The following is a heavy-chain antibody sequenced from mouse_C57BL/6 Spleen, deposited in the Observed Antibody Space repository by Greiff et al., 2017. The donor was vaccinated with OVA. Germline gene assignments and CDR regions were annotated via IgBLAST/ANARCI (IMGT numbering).Heavy chain of an antibody. J-gene: IGHJ1*03. Sequence: EVKLMESGGGLVKPGGSLKLSCAASGFTFSDYGMHWVRQAPEKGLEWVAYISSGSSTIYYAATVQGRFTISRDNDKNTLFLQMTSLRSEDTAMYYGASGSLTTVAHWYFDVWGTGTTVTVSS. D-gene: IGHD1-1*01. CDR1: GFTFSDYG. CDR2: ISSGSSTI. V-gene: IGHV5-17*01. CDR3: ASGSLTTVAHWYFDV.